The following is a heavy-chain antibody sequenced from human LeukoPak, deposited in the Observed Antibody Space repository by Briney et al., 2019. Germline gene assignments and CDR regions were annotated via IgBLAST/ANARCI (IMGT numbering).Heavy chain of an antibody. J-gene: IGHJ4*02. CDR1: GYTFTGYY. Sequence: ASVKVSCKASGYTFTGYYMHWVRQAPGQGLEWMGWISAYNGNTNYAQKLQGRVTMTTDTSTSTAYMELRSLRSDDTAVYYCVLTKDYGDYDYWGQGTLVTVSS. D-gene: IGHD4-17*01. CDR3: VLTKDYGDYDY. CDR2: ISAYNGNT. V-gene: IGHV1-18*04.